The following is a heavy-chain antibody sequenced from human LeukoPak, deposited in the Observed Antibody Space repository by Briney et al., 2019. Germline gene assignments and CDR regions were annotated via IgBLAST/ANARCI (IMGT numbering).Heavy chain of an antibody. CDR3: ASEQLARGYFDY. V-gene: IGHV4-59*01. CDR1: GGSISSYY. D-gene: IGHD6-13*01. J-gene: IGHJ4*02. CDR2: IYYSGST. Sequence: SETLSLTCTVSGGSISSYYWSWTRQPPGKGLEWIGYIYYSGSTNYNPSLKSRVTISVDTSKNQFSLKLSSVTAADTAVYYCASEQLARGYFDYWGQGTLVTVSS.